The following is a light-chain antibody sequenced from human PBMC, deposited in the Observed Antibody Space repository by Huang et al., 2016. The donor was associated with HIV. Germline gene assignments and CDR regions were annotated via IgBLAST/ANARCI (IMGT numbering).Light chain of an antibody. J-gene: IGKJ1*01. CDR1: QSIGTW. V-gene: IGKV1-5*03. Sequence: DIQMTQSSATLSASVGDRVTITCRASQSIGTWLAWYQPKPGKAPNLLIYEASTLEGVVPSRFSGGGSGTEFTLTINSLQPDDFATYYCQHYNSFPWTFGQGTKVEV. CDR3: QHYNSFPWT. CDR2: EAS.